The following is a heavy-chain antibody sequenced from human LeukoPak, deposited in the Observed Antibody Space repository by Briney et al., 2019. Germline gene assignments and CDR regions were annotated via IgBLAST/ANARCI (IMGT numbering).Heavy chain of an antibody. D-gene: IGHD1-26*01. CDR2: IHPSGST. CDR1: GGSFSNYY. V-gene: IGHV4-34*01. J-gene: IGHJ4*02. CDR3: ARGLDTYKSGVD. Sequence: NPSETLSLTRAVYGGSFSNYYCTWLRQAPGKGLEWIGEIHPSGSTNYNPSLLSRVTLSLDASKNQFSLRLTSVTAADTAVYFCARGLDTYKSGVDWGQGTLVTVSS.